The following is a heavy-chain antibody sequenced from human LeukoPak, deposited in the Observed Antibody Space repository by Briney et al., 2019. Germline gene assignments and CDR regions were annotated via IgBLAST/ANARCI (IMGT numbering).Heavy chain of an antibody. V-gene: IGHV3-11*06. D-gene: IGHD1-26*01. J-gene: IGHJ4*02. CDR3: ARSGSGSFPFDY. CDR1: GFTFSDYD. Sequence: NPGGSLRLSCAASGFTFSDYDVTWIRQAPGKGLEWVSYISTSSSYTKYADSVKGRFTISIDNAKNSLYLQMNSLRDEDTAVYYCARSGSGSFPFDYWGQGTLVTVSS. CDR2: ISTSSSYT.